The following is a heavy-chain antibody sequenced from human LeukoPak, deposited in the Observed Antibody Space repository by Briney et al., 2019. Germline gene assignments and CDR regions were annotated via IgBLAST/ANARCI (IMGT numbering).Heavy chain of an antibody. V-gene: IGHV3-66*02. J-gene: IGHJ4*02. D-gene: IGHD3-16*01. CDR3: AGRRVLDASFDY. CDR2: IYRGDNT. Sequence: GGSLRLSCAASGFTVSNNYMSWVRQAPGKGLEWVSVIYRGDNTYYIESVKGRFTISRDNSKNTLFIQMNRLRAEDTAVYYCAGRRVLDASFDYWGQGTLVTVSS. CDR1: GFTVSNNY.